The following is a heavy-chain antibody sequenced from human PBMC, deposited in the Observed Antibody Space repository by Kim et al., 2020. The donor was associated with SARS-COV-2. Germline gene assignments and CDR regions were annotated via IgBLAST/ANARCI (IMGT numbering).Heavy chain of an antibody. J-gene: IGHJ3*02. V-gene: IGHV6-1*01. CDR2: TYYRSKWYK. CDR3: AREEGAFDI. Sequence: SQTLSLTCAISGDRVSSNSVAWNWIRQSPSRGLEWLGRTYYRSKWYKDYAESVKSRMTINPDTSKNQFSLQLNSVTPEDTAVYYCAREEGAFDIWGQGTMVTVSS. CDR1: GDRVSSNSVA.